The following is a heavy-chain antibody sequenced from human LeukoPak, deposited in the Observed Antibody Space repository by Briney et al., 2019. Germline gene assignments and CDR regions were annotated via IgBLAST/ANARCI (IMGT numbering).Heavy chain of an antibody. CDR2: IRYDGSNK. D-gene: IGHD6-13*01. V-gene: IGHV3-30*02. CDR1: GFTFSSYG. CDR3: AKEQQLVRGSYFDY. J-gene: IGHJ4*02. Sequence: GGSLRLSCAASGFTFSSYGMHWVRQAPGKGLEWVAFIRYDGSNKYYADSVKGRFTISRDNSKNTLYLQMNSLRAEDTAVYYCAKEQQLVRGSYFDYWGQGTLVTVSS.